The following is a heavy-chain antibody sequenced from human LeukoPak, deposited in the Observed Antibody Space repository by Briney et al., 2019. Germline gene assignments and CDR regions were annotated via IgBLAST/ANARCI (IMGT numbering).Heavy chain of an antibody. Sequence: GGSLRLSCAATGFTFNTYWISWVRQAPGKGLQWVANIKPDGNERYYVDYVKGRFTISRDNARSSLYLQMNSLRVEDTAIYYCARRQWTAFDFWGQGTMVTVSS. V-gene: IGHV3-7*01. D-gene: IGHD6-19*01. J-gene: IGHJ3*01. CDR3: ARRQWTAFDF. CDR1: GFTFNTYW. CDR2: IKPDGNER.